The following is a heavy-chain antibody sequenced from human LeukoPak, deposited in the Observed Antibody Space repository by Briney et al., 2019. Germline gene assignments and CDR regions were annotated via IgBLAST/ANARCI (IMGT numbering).Heavy chain of an antibody. CDR1: GFTFSGSA. V-gene: IGHV3-73*01. J-gene: IGHJ6*02. D-gene: IGHD6-13*01. CDR3: ARDLWSSSSSNYYYGMDV. CDR2: IRSKANSYAT. Sequence: GGSLRLSCAASGFTFSGSAMHWVRQASGKGLEWVGRIRSKANSYATEYVASVKGRFTISRDDSKNTAYLQMNSLKTEDTAVYYCARDLWSSSSSNYYYGMDVWGQGTTVTVSS.